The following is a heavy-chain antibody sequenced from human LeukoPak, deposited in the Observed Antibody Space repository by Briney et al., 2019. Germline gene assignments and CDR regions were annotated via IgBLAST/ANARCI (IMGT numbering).Heavy chain of an antibody. V-gene: IGHV3-21*01. D-gene: IGHD3-22*01. CDR1: GFTFSSYS. CDR2: ISSSSSSYI. Sequence: GGSLRLSCAASGFTFSSYSMDWVRQAPGKGLEWVSSISSSSSSYIYYADSVKGRFTISRDNAKNSLYLQMNSLRAEDTAVHYCARDPFDYDSSGYYRINTNFDYWGQGTLVTVSS. J-gene: IGHJ4*02. CDR3: ARDPFDYDSSGYYRINTNFDY.